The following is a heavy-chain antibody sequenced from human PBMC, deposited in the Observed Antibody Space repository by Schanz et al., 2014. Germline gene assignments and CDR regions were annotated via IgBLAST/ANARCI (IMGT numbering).Heavy chain of an antibody. CDR1: GFTFSDYA. J-gene: IGHJ4*02. V-gene: IGHV3-23*04. D-gene: IGHD3-9*01. Sequence: EVQLVESGGGLVQPGRSLRLSCTASGFTFSDYAMSWFRQAPGKGLEWVSAISGSGGSTYYADSVKRRFTIARDNSKNTLELQMNSLRAEDTAVYYCAEQIHYDILTGTRNWGQGTLVTVSS. CDR2: ISGSGGST. CDR3: AEQIHYDILTGTRN.